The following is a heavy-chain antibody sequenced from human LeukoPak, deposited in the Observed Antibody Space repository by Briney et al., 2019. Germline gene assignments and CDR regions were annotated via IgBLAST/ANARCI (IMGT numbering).Heavy chain of an antibody. CDR1: GYTFTSYA. CDR3: ARSLRAGGYCSSTSCPNYGMDV. Sequence: ASVKVSCKASGYTFTSYAMHWVRQAPGQGLEWMGWINPNSGGTNYAQKFQGWVTMTRDTSISTAYMELSRLRSDDTAVYYCARSLRAGGYCSSTSCPNYGMDVWGQGTTVTVSS. V-gene: IGHV1-2*04. CDR2: INPNSGGT. D-gene: IGHD2-2*01. J-gene: IGHJ6*02.